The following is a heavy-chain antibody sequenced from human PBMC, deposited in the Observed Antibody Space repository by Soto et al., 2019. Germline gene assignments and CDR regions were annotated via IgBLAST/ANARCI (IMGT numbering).Heavy chain of an antibody. J-gene: IGHJ3*02. Sequence: GGSLRLSCEASGFTFSNYAMHWVRQAPGKGLEWVAVISHDGSSNTYRDSVKGRFTISRDNSKNTLYLQMNGLRPEDTAIYYCARRGLNCYGSETWHDGCDIWGQGTMVTVSS. CDR2: ISHDGSSN. CDR3: ARRGLNCYGSETWHDGCDI. D-gene: IGHD3-10*01. CDR1: GFTFSNYA. V-gene: IGHV3-30-3*01.